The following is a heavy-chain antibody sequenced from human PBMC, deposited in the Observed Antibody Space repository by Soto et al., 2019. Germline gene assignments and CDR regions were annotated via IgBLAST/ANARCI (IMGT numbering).Heavy chain of an antibody. CDR3: ARGLSENFGRYYYGMDV. J-gene: IGHJ6*02. V-gene: IGHV4-59*01. CDR1: GVSISSYY. CDR2: IYYSGTT. D-gene: IGHD1-7*01. Sequence: QVQLQESGPGLVKPSETLSLTCNVSGVSISSYYWSWIRQPPGKGLEWIGYIYYSGTTNYNPSLKSRATISLDTSQNQFSLKLSSVTAADTAVYYCARGLSENFGRYYYGMDVWGLGTTVTVSS.